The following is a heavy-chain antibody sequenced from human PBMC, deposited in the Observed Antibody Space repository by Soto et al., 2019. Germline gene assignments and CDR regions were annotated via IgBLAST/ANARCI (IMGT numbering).Heavy chain of an antibody. J-gene: IGHJ6*02. Sequence: PGGSLRLSCAASGFTFDDYTMHWVRQAPGKGLEWVSLISWDGGSTYYADSVKGRFTISRDNSKNSLYLQMNSLRTEDTALYYCPKDRARDCSGGSCYSFYYYYGMDVWGQGTTVTVSS. V-gene: IGHV3-43*01. CDR2: ISWDGGST. D-gene: IGHD2-15*01. CDR3: PKDRARDCSGGSCYSFYYYYGMDV. CDR1: GFTFDDYT.